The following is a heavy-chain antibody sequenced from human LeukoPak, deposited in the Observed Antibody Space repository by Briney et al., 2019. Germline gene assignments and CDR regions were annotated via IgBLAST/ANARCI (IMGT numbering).Heavy chain of an antibody. Sequence: GGSLRLSCAASGFTFSSYAMGWVRQAPGKGLEWVSGMSGGGGTTYYADSVKGRFTISRDNAKNSLYLQMNSLRTEDTAVYYCARGSIAGDYWGQGTLVTVSS. D-gene: IGHD6-6*01. CDR1: GFTFSSYA. V-gene: IGHV3-23*01. J-gene: IGHJ4*02. CDR2: MSGGGGTT. CDR3: ARGSIAGDY.